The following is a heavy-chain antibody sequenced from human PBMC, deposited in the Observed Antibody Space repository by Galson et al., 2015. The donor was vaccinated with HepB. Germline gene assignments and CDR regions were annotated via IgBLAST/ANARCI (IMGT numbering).Heavy chain of an antibody. CDR2: ISSSSSYI. CDR3: ASVRSNSWRFDAFDI. V-gene: IGHV3-21*01. CDR1: GFTFSSYS. J-gene: IGHJ3*02. D-gene: IGHD6-13*01. Sequence: SLRLSCAASGFTFSSYSMNWVRQAPGKGLEWVSSISSSSSYIYYADSVKGRFTISRDNAKNSLYLQMNSLRAEDTAVYYCASVRSNSWRFDAFDIWGQGTMVTVSS.